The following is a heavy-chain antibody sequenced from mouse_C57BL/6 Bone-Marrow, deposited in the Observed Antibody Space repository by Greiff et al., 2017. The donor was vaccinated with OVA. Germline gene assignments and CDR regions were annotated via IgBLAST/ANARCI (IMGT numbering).Heavy chain of an antibody. J-gene: IGHJ1*03. V-gene: IGHV1-19*01. CDR2: INPYNGGT. CDR1: GYTFTDYY. D-gene: IGHD1-1*01. Sequence: VQLKESGPVLVKPGASVKMSCKASGYTFTDYYMNWVKQSHGKSLEWIGVINPYNGGTSYNQKFKGKATLTVDKSSSTAYMELNSLTSEDSAVYYCARLRYYGSSYEDWYVDVWGTGTTVTVSS. CDR3: ARLRYYGSSYEDWYVDV.